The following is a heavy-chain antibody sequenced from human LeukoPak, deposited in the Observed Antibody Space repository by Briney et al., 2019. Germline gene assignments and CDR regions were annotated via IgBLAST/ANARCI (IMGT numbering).Heavy chain of an antibody. D-gene: IGHD3-22*01. Sequence: ATVKVSCKASGYTFTAYYINWVRQAPGQGLEWMGWINPKNGGTYYAQKFQGRVTMTGDTSISTAYMELTSLRSDDTAMYYCARDIYYDSSGHDYWGQGTLVTVSS. CDR2: INPKNGGT. CDR3: ARDIYYDSSGHDY. J-gene: IGHJ4*02. V-gene: IGHV1-2*02. CDR1: GYTFTAYY.